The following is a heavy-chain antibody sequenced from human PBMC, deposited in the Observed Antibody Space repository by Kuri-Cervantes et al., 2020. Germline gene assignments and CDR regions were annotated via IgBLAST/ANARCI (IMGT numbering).Heavy chain of an antibody. CDR3: ARDGDGYKLPYGMDV. CDR2: IWYDGSNK. CDR1: GFTFSSYG. Sequence: GGSLRLSCAASGFTFSSYGMHWVLQAPGKGREWVAVIWYDGSNKYYADSVKGRFTISRDNSKNTLYLQMNSLRAEDTAVYYCARDGDGYKLPYGMDVWGQGTTVTVSS. V-gene: IGHV3-33*08. J-gene: IGHJ6*02. D-gene: IGHD5-24*01.